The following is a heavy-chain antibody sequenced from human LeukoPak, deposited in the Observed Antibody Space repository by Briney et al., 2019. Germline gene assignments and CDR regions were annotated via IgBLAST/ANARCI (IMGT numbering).Heavy chain of an antibody. CDR1: GYSFTGYY. V-gene: IGHV1-2*02. CDR3: ARPKYYYDSSGYPY. CDR2: INPNSGGT. D-gene: IGHD3-22*01. Sequence: ASVKVSCKASGYSFTGYYMHWVRQAPGQGPEWMGWINPNSGGTNYAQKFQGRVTMTRDTSISTAYMELSRLRSDDTAVYYCARPKYYYDSSGYPYWGQGTLVTVSS. J-gene: IGHJ4*02.